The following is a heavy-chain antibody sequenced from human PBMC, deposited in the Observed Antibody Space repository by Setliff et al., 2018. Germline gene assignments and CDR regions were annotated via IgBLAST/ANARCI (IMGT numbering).Heavy chain of an antibody. CDR3: AREPERFFDN. Sequence: ASVKVSCKASGYSLTDYHVQWVRQAPGQGLEWMGWIRPSDGVTDYAPMFEGRVTLTTDTSINTAFMDLSRLTSDDTAVYYCAREPERFFDNWGQGFLVTVSS. V-gene: IGHV1-2*02. CDR2: IRPSDGVT. J-gene: IGHJ4*02. D-gene: IGHD3-3*01. CDR1: GYSLTDYH.